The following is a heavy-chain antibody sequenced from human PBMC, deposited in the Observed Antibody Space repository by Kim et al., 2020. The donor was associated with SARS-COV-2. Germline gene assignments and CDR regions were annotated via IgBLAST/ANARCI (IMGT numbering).Heavy chain of an antibody. CDR1: GGSFSGYY. J-gene: IGHJ4*02. Sequence: SETLSLTCAVYGGSFSGYYWSWIRQPPGKGLEWIGEINHSGSTNYNPSLKSRVTISVDTSKNQFSLKLSSVTAADTAVYYCARGGERGFWGQGTLVTVSS. CDR2: INHSGST. CDR3: ARGGERGF. D-gene: IGHD3-10*01. V-gene: IGHV4-34*01.